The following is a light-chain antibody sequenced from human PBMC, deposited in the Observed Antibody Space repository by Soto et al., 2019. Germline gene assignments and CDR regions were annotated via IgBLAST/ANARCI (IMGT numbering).Light chain of an antibody. CDR2: WAS. CDR1: QGVLFSSNSQNY. CDR3: QHYYTPPYT. V-gene: IGKV4-1*01. J-gene: IGKJ2*01. Sequence: DIVMTQSPESLAVSLGERATINCKASQGVLFSSNSQNYLAWYQQKPGQPPKLLISWASARESGVPDRFSGSGSGTDFTLTISSLQAEDAAVYYCQHYYTPPYTFGQGTRLEIK.